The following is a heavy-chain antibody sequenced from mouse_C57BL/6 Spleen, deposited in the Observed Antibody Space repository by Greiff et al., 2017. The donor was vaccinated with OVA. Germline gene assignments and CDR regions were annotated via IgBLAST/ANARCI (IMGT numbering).Heavy chain of an antibody. CDR1: GYTFTSYW. CDR2: IYPSDSET. Sequence: QVQLQQPGAELVRPGSSVKLSCKASGYTFTSYWMDWVKQRPGQGLEWIGNIYPSDSETHYNQKFKDKATLTVDKSSSTAYMQLSSLTSEDSAVYYCARFYDYGTMDYWGQGTSVTVSS. J-gene: IGHJ4*01. D-gene: IGHD2-4*01. V-gene: IGHV1-61*01. CDR3: ARFYDYGTMDY.